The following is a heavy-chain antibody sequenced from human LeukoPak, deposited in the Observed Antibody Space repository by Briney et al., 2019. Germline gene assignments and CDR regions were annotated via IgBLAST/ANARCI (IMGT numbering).Heavy chain of an antibody. CDR1: GFTFSSYW. V-gene: IGHV3-74*01. CDR3: SFTAYCSGGSCPDY. J-gene: IGHJ4*02. Sequence: GGSLRLFCAASGFTFSSYWMHWVRQAPGKGLVWVSRINSDGSSTSYADSVKGRFTISRDNAKNTLYLQMNSLRAEDTAVYYCSFTAYCSGGSCPDYWGQGTLVTVSS. CDR2: INSDGSST. D-gene: IGHD2-15*01.